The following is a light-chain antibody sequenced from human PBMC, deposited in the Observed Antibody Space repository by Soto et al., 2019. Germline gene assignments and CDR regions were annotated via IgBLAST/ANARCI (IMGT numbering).Light chain of an antibody. Sequence: DIQMTQSPSSLSASVGDRVTITCRASQGISTYLNWYQQKPGKAPKLLIYAASSLQSGVPSRFSGSGSETDFTLTISSLQPEDFATYSCQQSYSTKWTFGQGTKV. V-gene: IGKV1-39*01. CDR1: QGISTY. J-gene: IGKJ1*01. CDR2: AAS. CDR3: QQSYSTKWT.